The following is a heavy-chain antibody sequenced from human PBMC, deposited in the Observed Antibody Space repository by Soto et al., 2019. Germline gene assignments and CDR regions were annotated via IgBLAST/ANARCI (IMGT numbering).Heavy chain of an antibody. CDR1: GFTFNLYT. CDR2: IIDSGGST. V-gene: IGHV3-23*01. Sequence: GGSLRLSCVASGFTFNLYTMHWLRQAPGKGLEWVSDIIDSGGSTYYADNVKGRYTISRDNSKSTLYLQMNSLRAEDTALYYCAKGRSYYYYYGVDVWGQGTTVTVSS. CDR3: AKGRSYYYYYGVDV. J-gene: IGHJ6*02.